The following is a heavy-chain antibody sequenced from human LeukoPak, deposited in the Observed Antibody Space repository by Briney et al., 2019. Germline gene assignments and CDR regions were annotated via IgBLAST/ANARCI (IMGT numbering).Heavy chain of an antibody. D-gene: IGHD1-14*01. J-gene: IGHJ2*01. Sequence: GRSLRLSCAASGFTFSSYAMHWVRQAPGKGLEWVSAISGSGGSTYYADSVKGRFTISRDNSKSTLYLQMNSLRAEDAAVYYCAKRTSTPGYFDLWGRGTLVTVSS. CDR2: ISGSGGST. CDR1: GFTFSSYA. V-gene: IGHV3-23*01. CDR3: AKRTSTPGYFDL.